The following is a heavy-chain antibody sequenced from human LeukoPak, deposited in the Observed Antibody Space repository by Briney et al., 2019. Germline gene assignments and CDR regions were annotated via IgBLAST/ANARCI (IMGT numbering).Heavy chain of an antibody. CDR2: ISHTEGT. D-gene: IGHD3-9*01. CDR1: GVSINDYY. CDR3: ARIRCGHSGSVCYNH. V-gene: IGHV4-34*01. Sequence: SETLSLTCGVFGVSINDYYWSWIRQSPGKGLEWIGEISHTEGTRYNPSLESRVTMSFGTSENQLSLKLIFVTAADTAVYYCARIRCGHSGSVCYNHWGLGTLVTVSS. J-gene: IGHJ1*01.